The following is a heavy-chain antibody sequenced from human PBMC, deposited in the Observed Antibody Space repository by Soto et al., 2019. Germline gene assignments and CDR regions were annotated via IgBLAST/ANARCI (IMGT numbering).Heavy chain of an antibody. CDR1: VFTFDTYW. Sequence: GALRVSCAASVFTFDTYWMNWVRQAPGKGPEWLSGINSDGTISSYADSVKGRFTISRDNARNTLSLQMNSLRADDTAVYYCARLSGDHSAFFSYGMDAWGQGTTVTVSS. V-gene: IGHV3-74*01. D-gene: IGHD2-21*01. J-gene: IGHJ6*02. CDR3: ARLSGDHSAFFSYGMDA. CDR2: INSDGTIS.